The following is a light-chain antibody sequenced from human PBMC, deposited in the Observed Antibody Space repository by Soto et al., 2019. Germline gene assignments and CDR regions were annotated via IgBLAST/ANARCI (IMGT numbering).Light chain of an antibody. CDR1: ESISSSY. Sequence: EIVLTQSPGTLSLSPGEGATLSCRASESISSSYLAWYQQRPGQSPRLLIYAASSRAAGIPDRFSGSGPGADFTLTISRLEPEAFAVYYCQLYGGSHMFSFGQGTKLQIK. J-gene: IGKJ2*01. V-gene: IGKV3-20*01. CDR3: QLYGGSHMFS. CDR2: AAS.